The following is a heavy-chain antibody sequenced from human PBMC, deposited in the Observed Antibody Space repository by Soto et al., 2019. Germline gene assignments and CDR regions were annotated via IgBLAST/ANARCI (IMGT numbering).Heavy chain of an antibody. Sequence: ASVKVSCKASGGTFTSYYMHWVRQAPGQGLEWMGIINPSGGSTSYAQKFQGRVTMTRDTSTSTVYMELSSLRSEDTAVYYCARDPLIVATLRPPFDYWGQGTLVTVSS. D-gene: IGHD5-12*01. CDR1: GGTFTSYY. CDR3: ARDPLIVATLRPPFDY. J-gene: IGHJ4*02. CDR2: INPSGGST. V-gene: IGHV1-46*01.